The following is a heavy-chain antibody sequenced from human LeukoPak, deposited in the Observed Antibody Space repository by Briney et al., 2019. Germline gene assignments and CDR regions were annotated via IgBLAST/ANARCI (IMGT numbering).Heavy chain of an antibody. J-gene: IGHJ4*02. CDR3: ASSRYDSSGYYGIIGY. Sequence: GGSLRLSCAASGFTFSSYNMNWVRQAPGKGLEWVSSIGRSSNYKYYADSVKGRFTISRDNAKNSLYLQMNSLRAEDTALYYCASSRYDSSGYYGIIGYWGQGTLVTVSS. CDR1: GFTFSSYN. V-gene: IGHV3-21*01. CDR2: IGRSSNYK. D-gene: IGHD3-22*01.